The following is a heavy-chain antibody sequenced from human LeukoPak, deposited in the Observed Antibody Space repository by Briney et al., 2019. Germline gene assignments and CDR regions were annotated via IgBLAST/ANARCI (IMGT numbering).Heavy chain of an antibody. V-gene: IGHV4-34*01. CDR1: GGSFSGYY. J-gene: IGHJ5*02. Sequence: PSETLSLTCAVYGGSFSGYYWSWIRQPPGKGLEWIGEINHSGSTYYNPSLKNRVTISVDTSKNQFSLKLSSVTAADTAVYYCATGGFDPWGQGTLVTVSS. CDR2: INHSGST. CDR3: ATGGFDP.